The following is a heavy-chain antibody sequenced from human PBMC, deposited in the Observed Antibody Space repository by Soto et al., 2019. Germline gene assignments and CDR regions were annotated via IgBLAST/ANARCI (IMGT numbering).Heavy chain of an antibody. V-gene: IGHV3-11*01. CDR2: ISSSGSTI. J-gene: IGHJ6*02. Sequence: GGSLRLSCAASGFTFSDYYMSWIRQAPGKGLEWVSYISSSGSTIYYADSVKGRFTISRYNAKNSLYLQMNSLRAEDTVVYYCASGVSILYGMDVWGQGTTVPVSS. CDR3: ASGVSILYGMDV. CDR1: GFTFSDYY. D-gene: IGHD6-6*01.